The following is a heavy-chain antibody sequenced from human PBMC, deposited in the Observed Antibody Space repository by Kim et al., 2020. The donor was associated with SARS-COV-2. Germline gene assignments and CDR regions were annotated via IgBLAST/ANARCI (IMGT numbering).Heavy chain of an antibody. J-gene: IGHJ6*02. Sequence: ASVKVSCKASGYTFTNYGINWVRQAPGQGLEWMGWIDTRNGNPTFAQGFTGRLVFSLDTSVSTAYLQINSLTAEDTAVYFCAREESGYTYPLYGGAVYYSYGMDVWGRGTTVTVSS. CDR1: GYTFTNYG. D-gene: IGHD5-12*01. V-gene: IGHV7-4-1*02. CDR2: IDTRNGNP. CDR3: AREESGYTYPLYGGAVYYSYGMDV.